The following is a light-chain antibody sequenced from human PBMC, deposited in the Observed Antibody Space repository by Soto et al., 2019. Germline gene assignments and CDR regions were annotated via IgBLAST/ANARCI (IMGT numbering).Light chain of an antibody. J-gene: IGLJ3*02. CDR1: SSDIGSYNL. V-gene: IGLV2-23*02. CDR3: CSYAGSSSGV. CDR2: EVS. Sequence: QSVLTQPASVSGSPGQSITISCTGTSSDIGSYNLVSWYQKHPGKAPKLMIYEVSKRPSGVSNRLSGSKSGNTASLTISGLQAEDEADYYCCSYAGSSSGVFGGGTKLSVL.